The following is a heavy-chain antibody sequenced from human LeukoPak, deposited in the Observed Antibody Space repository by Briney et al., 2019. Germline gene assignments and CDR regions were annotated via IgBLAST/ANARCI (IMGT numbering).Heavy chain of an antibody. CDR1: GESFSGFY. V-gene: IGHV4-34*01. J-gene: IGHJ4*02. D-gene: IGHD4-23*01. Sequence: SETLSLTCAVYGESFSGFYWSWIRRPPGKGLEWIGEINHSGTTNYSPSLKSRVIISTDTPKNQFSVRLMSVTASDTAVYYCARGPSHGGKYRGFFDYWGQGTLVAVSS. CDR2: INHSGTT. CDR3: ARGPSHGGKYRGFFDY.